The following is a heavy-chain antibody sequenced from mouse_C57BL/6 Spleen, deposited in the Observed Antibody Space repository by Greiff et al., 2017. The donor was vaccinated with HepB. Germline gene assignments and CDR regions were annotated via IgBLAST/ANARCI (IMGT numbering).Heavy chain of an antibody. V-gene: IGHV14-1*01. J-gene: IGHJ1*03. D-gene: IGHD1-1*01. CDR2: IDTEDGDT. CDR1: GFNIKDYY. CDR3: TTSYYYGSSYGYFDV. Sequence: EVQLQQSGAELVRPGASVKLSCTASGFNIKDYYMHWVKQRPEQGLEWIGRIDTEDGDTEYAPKFQGKATMTADTSSNTAYLQLSSLTSEDTAVYYCTTSYYYGSSYGYFDVWGTGTTVTVSS.